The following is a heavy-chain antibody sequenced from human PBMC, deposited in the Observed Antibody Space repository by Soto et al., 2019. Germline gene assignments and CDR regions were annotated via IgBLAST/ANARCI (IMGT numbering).Heavy chain of an antibody. J-gene: IGHJ6*02. Sequence: GASVKVSCKASGYTFTSYGISWVRQAPGQGLEWMGWISAYNGNTNYAQKLQGRVTMTTDTSTSTAYMELRSLRSDDTAVYYCARVGLEGVTLFGVVTLKPVYYYGMDVWGQGTTVTVSS. CDR3: ARVGLEGVTLFGVVTLKPVYYYGMDV. D-gene: IGHD3-3*01. V-gene: IGHV1-18*04. CDR2: ISAYNGNT. CDR1: GYTFTSYG.